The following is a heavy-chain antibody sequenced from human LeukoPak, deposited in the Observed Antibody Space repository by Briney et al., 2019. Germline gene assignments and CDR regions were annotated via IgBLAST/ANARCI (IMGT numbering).Heavy chain of an antibody. D-gene: IGHD3-10*01. V-gene: IGHV1-18*01. Sequence: GASVKVSCKASGYTFTSYGISWVRQAPGQGLEWMGWISAYNGNTNYAQKFQGRVTMTRDTSISTAYMELSRLRSDDTAVYYCAREGYYGSGSQNWFDPWGQGTLVTVSS. CDR2: ISAYNGNT. J-gene: IGHJ5*02. CDR1: GYTFTSYG. CDR3: AREGYYGSGSQNWFDP.